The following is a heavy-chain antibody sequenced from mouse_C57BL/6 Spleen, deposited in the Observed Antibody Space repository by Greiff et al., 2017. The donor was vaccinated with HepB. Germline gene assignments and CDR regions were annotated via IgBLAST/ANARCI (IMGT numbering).Heavy chain of an antibody. CDR3: TRVLITRDFDY. V-gene: IGHV1-15*01. CDR1: GYTFTDYE. Sequence: QVQLQQSGAELVRPGASVTLSCKASGYTFTDYEMHWVKQTPVHGLEWIGAIDPETGGTASNQKFKGKAILTADKSSSTAYMELRSLTSEDSAVYYCTRVLITRDFDYWGQGTTLTVSS. D-gene: IGHD1-1*01. J-gene: IGHJ2*01. CDR2: IDPETGGT.